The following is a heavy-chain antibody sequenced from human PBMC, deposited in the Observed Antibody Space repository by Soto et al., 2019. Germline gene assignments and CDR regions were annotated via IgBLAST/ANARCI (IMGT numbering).Heavy chain of an antibody. V-gene: IGHV4-34*01. CDR2: INHSGST. CDR1: GGSFSGYY. CDR3: ARDRLYYYDSSGYYPYFDY. Sequence: QVQLQQWGAGLLKPSETLSLTCAVYGGSFSGYYWSWIRQPPGKGLEWLGEINHSGSTNYNPSLKSRVTISVDTSKTQFSLKLSSVTAADTAVYYCARDRLYYYDSSGYYPYFDYWGQGTLVTVSS. J-gene: IGHJ4*02. D-gene: IGHD3-22*01.